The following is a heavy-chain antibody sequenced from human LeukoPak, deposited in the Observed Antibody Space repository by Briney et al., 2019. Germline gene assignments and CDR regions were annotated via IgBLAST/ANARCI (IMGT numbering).Heavy chain of an antibody. V-gene: IGHV3-23*01. D-gene: IGHD3-10*01. CDR1: GFTFGSYA. Sequence: PGGSLRLSCAASGFTFGSYAMSWVRQAPGKGLEWVSAISGSRDSTYYADSAKGRFTISRDNSKNTLYLQMNSLRAEDTAVYYCAKSISRLWFGELAGGWGQGTLVTVSS. J-gene: IGHJ4*02. CDR3: AKSISRLWFGELAGG. CDR2: ISGSRDST.